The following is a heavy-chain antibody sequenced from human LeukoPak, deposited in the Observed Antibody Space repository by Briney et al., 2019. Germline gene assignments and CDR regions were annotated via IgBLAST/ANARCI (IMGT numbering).Heavy chain of an antibody. V-gene: IGHV1-69*13. D-gene: IGHD2-15*01. CDR3: ARAQPPHPSTVVVAATSWFDP. J-gene: IGHJ5*02. CDR1: GGTFSNYA. CDR2: IIPIFGTA. Sequence: SVKVSCTASGGTFSNYAISWVRQAPGQGLEWMGGIIPIFGTANYAQKFQGRVTITADESTSTAYMELSSLRSEDTAVYYCARAQPPHPSTVVVAATSWFDPWGQGTLVTVSS.